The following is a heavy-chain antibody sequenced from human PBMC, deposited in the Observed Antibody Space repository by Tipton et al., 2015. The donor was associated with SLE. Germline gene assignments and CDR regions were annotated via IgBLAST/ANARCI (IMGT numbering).Heavy chain of an antibody. CDR3: ARAFPRIPTAGLLDL. J-gene: IGHJ2*01. V-gene: IGHV4-34*01. Sequence: TLSLTCAVYRGSFSGSYWSWIRQSPGKGLEWIGEVYPGGHTNLNPSLKSRVTISLDTSRNQFTLNLRSVTAADTAVYSCARAFPRIPTAGLLDLSGRASLVTVPS. CDR1: RGSFSGSY. CDR2: VYPGGHT. D-gene: IGHD6-13*01.